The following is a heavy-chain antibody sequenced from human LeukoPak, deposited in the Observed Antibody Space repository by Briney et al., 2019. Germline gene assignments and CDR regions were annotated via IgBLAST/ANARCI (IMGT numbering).Heavy chain of an antibody. D-gene: IGHD3-22*01. CDR3: ARMDYYDSSGSGL. CDR1: GGSISSDY. Sequence: PSETLSLTCTVSGGSISSDYWGWIRQPPGKGLEWIGYIYYSGSTKYNPSLKSRVTISVDRSKNHFSLKMSSVTAADTAVYYCARMDYYDSSGSGLWGRGTLVTVSS. J-gene: IGHJ2*01. CDR2: IYYSGST. V-gene: IGHV4-59*01.